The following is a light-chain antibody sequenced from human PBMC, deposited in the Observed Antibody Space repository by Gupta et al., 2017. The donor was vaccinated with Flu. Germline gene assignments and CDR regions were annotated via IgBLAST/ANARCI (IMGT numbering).Light chain of an antibody. CDR2: AAS. V-gene: IGKV1-12*01. CDR3: QQAASSPPT. J-gene: IGKJ4*01. CDR1: QGISTW. Sequence: GDKVTITCRASQGISTWLAWYQERPGKAPKLLIYAASKLQSGVPSRFSGSGSGTDFSLIISSLQPEDFAIYYCQQAASSPPTFGGGTRVEIK.